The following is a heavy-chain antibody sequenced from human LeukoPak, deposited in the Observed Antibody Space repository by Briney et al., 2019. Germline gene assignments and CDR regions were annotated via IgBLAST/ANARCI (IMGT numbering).Heavy chain of an antibody. CDR2: ISGSGSST. CDR3: ARDPAKFWSGHDY. J-gene: IGHJ4*02. D-gene: IGHD3-3*01. V-gene: IGHV3-23*01. Sequence: GGSLRLSCAASGFTFSDYAMSWVRQAPGKGLEWVSTISGSGSSTYYADFVKGRFTISRDNSKNTLFLQMNSLRAEDTAVYYCARDPAKFWSGHDYWGQGTLVTVSS. CDR1: GFTFSDYA.